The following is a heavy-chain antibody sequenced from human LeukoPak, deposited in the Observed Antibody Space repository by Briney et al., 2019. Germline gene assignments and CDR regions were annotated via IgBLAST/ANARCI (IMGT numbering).Heavy chain of an antibody. CDR1: GFTFSSYS. CDR2: ISSNSGTI. Sequence: SGGSLRLSCAASGFTFSSYSMNWVRQAPGKGLEWISYISSNSGTIYYADSVKGRFIISRDNARNSLYLQMNSLRDEDTAVYYCADRGDLQGYWGQGTLVTVSS. J-gene: IGHJ4*02. D-gene: IGHD2-21*02. CDR3: ADRGDLQGY. V-gene: IGHV3-48*02.